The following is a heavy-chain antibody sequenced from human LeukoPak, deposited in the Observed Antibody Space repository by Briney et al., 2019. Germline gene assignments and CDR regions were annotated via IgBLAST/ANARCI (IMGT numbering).Heavy chain of an antibody. Sequence: SETLSLTCTVSGGSISSYYWSWIRQPAGKGLEWVGRIYTSGYTNYNPSLKSRVTMSVDTSKSQFSLKLSSVTAADTAVYYCSRGGEWAYDYWGQGTLVTVSS. CDR1: GGSISSYY. V-gene: IGHV4-4*07. CDR3: SRGGEWAYDY. J-gene: IGHJ4*02. D-gene: IGHD2-21*01. CDR2: IYTSGYT.